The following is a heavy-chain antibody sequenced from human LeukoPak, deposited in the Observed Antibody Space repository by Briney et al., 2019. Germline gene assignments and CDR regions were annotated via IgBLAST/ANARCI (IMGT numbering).Heavy chain of an antibody. CDR2: IRSKTYGGTT. Sequence: GRSLRLSCTTSGFTFGDYAVSWVRQAPGKGLEWVGFIRSKTYGGTTEYAASVKGRWTVSRDDSKSIAYLQMNSLKTEDTAVYYCTIDPWYRGDCWGQGTLVTVSS. D-gene: IGHD3-10*01. CDR3: TIDPWYRGDC. CDR1: GFTFGDYA. J-gene: IGHJ4*02. V-gene: IGHV3-49*04.